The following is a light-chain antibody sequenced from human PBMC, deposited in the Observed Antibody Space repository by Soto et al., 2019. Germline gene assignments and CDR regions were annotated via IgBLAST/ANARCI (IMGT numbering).Light chain of an antibody. V-gene: IGKV1-39*01. CDR2: AAY. CDR3: QHSYSPPPT. Sequence: DIQMTQSPSSLSASVGDRVTITCRASQSIRSYLYCDQKKPGKAPKLMVFAAYSLQSGVPSRFSGSESGTYFTLTISSLQPEDFETYSCQHSYSPPPTLGGGTKV. CDR1: QSIRSY. J-gene: IGKJ4*01.